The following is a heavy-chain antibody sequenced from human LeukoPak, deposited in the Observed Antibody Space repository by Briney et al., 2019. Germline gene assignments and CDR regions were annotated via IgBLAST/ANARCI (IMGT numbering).Heavy chain of an antibody. J-gene: IGHJ4*02. V-gene: IGHV3-7*01. CDR2: INQDGSEK. CDR3: GRVGAYYGSGSYSDY. CDR1: GFTFSSYW. D-gene: IGHD3-10*01. Sequence: GGSLRLSCAASGFTFSSYWMSWVRQTPGKGLEWVANINQDGSEKYYVDSVKGRFTISRDNAKKSLYLQMNSLRAEDTAVYYCGRVGAYYGSGSYSDYWGQGTVVTVSS.